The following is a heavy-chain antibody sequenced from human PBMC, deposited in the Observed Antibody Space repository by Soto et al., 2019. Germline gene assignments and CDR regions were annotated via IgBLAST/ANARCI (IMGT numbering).Heavy chain of an antibody. CDR3: ARDTNWLEQWLVPFDY. CDR2: ISYDGSNK. D-gene: IGHD6-19*01. CDR1: GFTFSSYG. Sequence: QVQLVESGGGVVQPGRSLRLSCAASGFTFSSYGMHWVRQAPGKGLEWVAVISYDGSNKYYADSVKGRFTISRDNSKNTLYLQMNSLRAEDTAVYYCARDTNWLEQWLVPFDYWGQGTLVTVSS. V-gene: IGHV3-30*03. J-gene: IGHJ4*02.